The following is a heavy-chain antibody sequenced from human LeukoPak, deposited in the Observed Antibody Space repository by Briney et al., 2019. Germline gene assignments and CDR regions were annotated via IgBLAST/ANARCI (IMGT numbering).Heavy chain of an antibody. D-gene: IGHD6-6*01. CDR3: ARKEGPSIAARPIVN. Sequence: SQTLSLTCTVSGGSISSGGYYWSWIRQHPGKGLEWIGYIYYSGSTYYNPSLKSRVTISVDTSKNQFSLKLSSVTAADTAVYYCARKEGPSIAARPIVNWGQGTLVTVSS. J-gene: IGHJ4*02. V-gene: IGHV4-31*03. CDR1: GGSISSGGYY. CDR2: IYYSGST.